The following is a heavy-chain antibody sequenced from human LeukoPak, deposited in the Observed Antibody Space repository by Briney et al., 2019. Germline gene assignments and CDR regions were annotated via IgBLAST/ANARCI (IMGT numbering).Heavy chain of an antibody. J-gene: IGHJ4*02. CDR2: IYSGGST. D-gene: IGHD3-10*01. CDR1: GFTVSSNY. CDR3: ARGRSGSYLDY. Sequence: GGSLRLSCADSGFTVSSNYMSWVRQAPGKGLEWVSVIYSGGSTYYADSVKGRFTISRDNSKNTLYLQMNSLRAEDTAVYYCARGRSGSYLDYWGQGTLVTVSS. V-gene: IGHV3-53*01.